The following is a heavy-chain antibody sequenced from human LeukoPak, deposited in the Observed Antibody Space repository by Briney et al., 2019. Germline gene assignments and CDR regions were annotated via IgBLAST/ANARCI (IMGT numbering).Heavy chain of an antibody. CDR1: GYTFTNYG. D-gene: IGHD6-13*01. CDR3: AGDIGYGSSSYYFDY. Sequence: ASVKVSCKASGYTFTNYGISWVRQAPGQGLEWMGWISGYNGNTKYAQKFQGRVTMTTDTSTITAFMELRSLRSDDTAVYYCAGDIGYGSSSYYFDYWGQGTLVIVS. V-gene: IGHV1-18*01. J-gene: IGHJ4*02. CDR2: ISGYNGNT.